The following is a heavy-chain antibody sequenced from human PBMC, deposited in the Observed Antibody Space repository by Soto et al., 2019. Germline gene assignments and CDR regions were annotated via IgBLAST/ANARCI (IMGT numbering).Heavy chain of an antibody. CDR3: ARGRSALPAAPYYYYGMDV. D-gene: IGHD2-2*01. J-gene: IGHJ6*02. Sequence: ASVKVSCKASGYTFTSYDINWVRQATGQGLEWMGWMNPNSGNTGYAQKFQGRVTMTRNTSISTAYLELSSLRSEDTAVYYCARGRSALPAAPYYYYGMDVWGQGTTVTVSS. V-gene: IGHV1-8*01. CDR1: GYTFTSYD. CDR2: MNPNSGNT.